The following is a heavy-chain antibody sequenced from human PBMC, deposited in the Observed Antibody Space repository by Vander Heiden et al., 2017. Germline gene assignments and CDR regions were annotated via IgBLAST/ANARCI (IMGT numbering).Heavy chain of an antibody. CDR3: ARTYYDSSGYYYGSH. V-gene: IGHV2-26*01. CDR2: IFSNDEK. CDR1: GFSLTNARMG. Sequence: QVTLKESGPVLVKPTETLTLPCTVSGFSLTNARMGGSWIRQPAGKALEWIAHIFSNDEKSYSTSRKGRLTISKDTSKSQVVLTMTNMDPVDTATYYCARTYYDSSGYYYGSHWGQGTLVTVSS. J-gene: IGHJ4*02. D-gene: IGHD3-22*01.